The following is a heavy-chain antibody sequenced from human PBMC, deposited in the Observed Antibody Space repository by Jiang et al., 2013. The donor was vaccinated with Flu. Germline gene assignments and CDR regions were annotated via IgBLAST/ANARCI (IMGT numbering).Heavy chain of an antibody. D-gene: IGHD2-21*01. CDR1: GFSLSTSGVG. CDR3: AHRLFVNNVWRTFDY. V-gene: IGHV2-5*06. Sequence: KPTQTLTLTCTFSGFSLSTSGVGVGWIRQPPGKALECLALIYWDDDKRYSPSLKSRLTITKDTSKNQVVLTMTNMDPVDTATYYCAHRLFVNNVWRTFDYWGQGIVVTSPQ. CDR2: IYWDDDK. J-gene: IGHJ4*02.